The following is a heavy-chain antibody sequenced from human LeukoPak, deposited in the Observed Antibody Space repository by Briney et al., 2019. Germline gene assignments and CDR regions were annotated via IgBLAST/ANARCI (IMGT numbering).Heavy chain of an antibody. CDR1: GYTFTGYY. CDR2: INPNSGGT. Sequence: ASVKVSCKASGYTFTGYYMHWVRQAPGQGLEWMGWINPNSGGTNYAQKFQGWVTMTRDTSISTAYMELSRLRSDDTAVYYCARVSARYCSGGSCYSLGYWGQGTLVTVSS. D-gene: IGHD2-15*01. J-gene: IGHJ4*02. V-gene: IGHV1-2*04. CDR3: ARVSARYCSGGSCYSLGY.